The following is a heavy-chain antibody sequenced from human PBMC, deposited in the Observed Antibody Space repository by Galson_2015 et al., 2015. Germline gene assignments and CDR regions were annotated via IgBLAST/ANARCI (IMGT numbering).Heavy chain of an antibody. J-gene: IGHJ4*02. D-gene: IGHD3-10*01. V-gene: IGHV3-48*02. CDR3: ARDQWVRGVYYFDY. CDR2: VSSSSSTI. CDR1: GFTFSSYS. Sequence: SLRLSCAMSGFTFSSYSMSWVRQAPGKGLEWVSYVSSSSSTIYYADSVKGRFTISRDNAKNSLDLQMNSLRDEDTAVYYCARDQWVRGVYYFDYWGQGALVTVSS.